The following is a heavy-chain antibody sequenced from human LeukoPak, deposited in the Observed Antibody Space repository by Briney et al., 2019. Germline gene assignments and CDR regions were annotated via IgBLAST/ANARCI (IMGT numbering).Heavy chain of an antibody. CDR2: INSDGSST. D-gene: IGHD3-9*01. CDR3: ARGGRYFDWYNWFDP. CDR1: GFTFSSYW. V-gene: IGHV3-74*01. J-gene: IGHJ5*02. Sequence: GGSLRLSCAASGFTFSSYWMHWVRQAPGKGLVWVSRINSDGSSTSYADSVEGRFTISRDNAKNTLYLQMNSLRAEDTAVYYCARGGRYFDWYNWFDPWGQGTLVTVSS.